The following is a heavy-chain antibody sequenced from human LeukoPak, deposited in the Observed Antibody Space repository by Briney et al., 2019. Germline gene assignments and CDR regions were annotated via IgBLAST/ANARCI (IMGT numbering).Heavy chain of an antibody. D-gene: IGHD3-3*01. J-gene: IGHJ3*02. CDR2: IYYSGST. V-gene: IGHV4-39*07. CDR1: GGSISSSSYY. Sequence: SETLSLTCTVSGGSISSSSYYWGWIRQAPGKGLEWIGTIYYSGSTYYNPSLKSRVTISEDTSKNQFSLKLSSVTAADTAVYYCARAFRGIFGVFEAFDIWGQGTMVTVSS. CDR3: ARAFRGIFGVFEAFDI.